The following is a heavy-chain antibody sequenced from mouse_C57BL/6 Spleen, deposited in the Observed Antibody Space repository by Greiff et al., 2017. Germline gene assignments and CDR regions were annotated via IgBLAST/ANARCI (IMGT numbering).Heavy chain of an antibody. J-gene: IGHJ1*03. CDR2: ISSGSSTI. CDR1: GFTFSDYG. Sequence: EVKLVESGGGLVKPGGSLKLSCAASGFTFSDYGMHWVRQAPEKGLEWVAYISSGSSTIYYAATVKGRFTISRDNAKNTLFLQMTSLRSEDTAMYYCARQTSYWYFDVWGTGTTVTVSS. CDR3: ARQTSYWYFDV. V-gene: IGHV5-17*01.